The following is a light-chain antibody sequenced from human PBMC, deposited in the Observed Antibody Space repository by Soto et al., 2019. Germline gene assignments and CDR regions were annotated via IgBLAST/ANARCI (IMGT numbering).Light chain of an antibody. CDR2: KAS. Sequence: DVQMTQSPSTLSASVGDRVTITCRASQSISDWLAWYQQKPGKAPKLLIYKASSLESGVPSRFSRSGSGTEFTLTISSLQPDDFATYYCHQYYSYSRTFGQGTKVEIK. CDR3: HQYYSYSRT. V-gene: IGKV1-5*03. CDR1: QSISDW. J-gene: IGKJ1*01.